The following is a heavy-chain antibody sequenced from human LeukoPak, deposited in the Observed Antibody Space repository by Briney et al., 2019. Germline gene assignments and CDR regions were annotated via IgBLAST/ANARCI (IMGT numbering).Heavy chain of an antibody. Sequence: SETLSLTCTVSGGSISSYYWSWIRQPPGKGLEWIGYIYYSGSTNYNPSLKSRVTISVDTSKNQFSLKLSSVTAADTAVYYCARGGWYYDSSAGFGYWGQGTLVTVSS. CDR3: ARGGWYYDSSAGFGY. D-gene: IGHD3-22*01. CDR2: IYYSGST. V-gene: IGHV4-59*01. J-gene: IGHJ4*02. CDR1: GGSISSYY.